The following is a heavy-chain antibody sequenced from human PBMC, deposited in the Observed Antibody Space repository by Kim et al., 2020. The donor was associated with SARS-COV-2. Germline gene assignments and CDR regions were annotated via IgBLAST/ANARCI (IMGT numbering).Heavy chain of an antibody. D-gene: IGHD2-21*02. J-gene: IGHJ4*02. CDR2: IIPIFGTA. V-gene: IGHV1-69*13. Sequence: SVKVSCKASGGTFSSYAISWVRQAPGQGLEWMGGIIPIFGTANYAQKFQGRVTTTADESTSTAYMELSSLRSEDTAVYYCARGALAYCGGDCYPGFDYWGQGTLVTVSS. CDR3: ARGALAYCGGDCYPGFDY. CDR1: GGTFSSYA.